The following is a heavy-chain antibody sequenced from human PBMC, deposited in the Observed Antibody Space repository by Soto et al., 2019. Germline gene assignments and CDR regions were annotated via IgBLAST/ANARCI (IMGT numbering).Heavy chain of an antibody. J-gene: IGHJ2*01. CDR1: GFTFSSYA. D-gene: IGHD4-17*01. CDR2: ISGSGGST. Sequence: GGSLRLSCAASGFTFSSYAMSWVRQAPGKGLEWVSAISGSGGSTYYADSVKGRFTISRDNSKNTLYLKMNSLRAEDTAVYYCAKDWAVTTVWYFDLWGRGTLVTVSS. CDR3: AKDWAVTTVWYFDL. V-gene: IGHV3-23*01.